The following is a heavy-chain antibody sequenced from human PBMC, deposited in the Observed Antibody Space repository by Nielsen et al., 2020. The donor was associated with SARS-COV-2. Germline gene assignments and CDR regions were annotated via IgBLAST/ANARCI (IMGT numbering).Heavy chain of an antibody. CDR2: IYHSGST. CDR3: ARASDFWSGPLHRYYYYYYMDV. Sequence: SETLSLTCAVSGGSISSSNWWSWVRQPPGKGLEWIGEIYHSGSTNYNPSLKSRVTISVDKSKNQFSLKLSSVTAADTAVYYCARASDFWSGPLHRYYYYYYMDVWGKGTTVTVSS. V-gene: IGHV4-4*02. CDR1: GGSISSSNW. J-gene: IGHJ6*03. D-gene: IGHD3-3*01.